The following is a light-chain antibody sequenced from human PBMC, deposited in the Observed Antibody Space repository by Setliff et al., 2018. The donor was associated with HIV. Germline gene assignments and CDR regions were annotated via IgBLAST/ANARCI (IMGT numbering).Light chain of an antibody. Sequence: QSALTQPPSASGSPGQSVTISCTGTSSDVGAYNYVSWYQQHPGKAPKLMIYEVTNRPSGVSNRFSGSKSGNTASLTISGLQAEDEADYYCSSYTSSYTYVFGTGTKVTVL. CDR3: SSYTSSYTYV. CDR2: EVT. CDR1: SSDVGAYNY. V-gene: IGLV2-14*01. J-gene: IGLJ1*01.